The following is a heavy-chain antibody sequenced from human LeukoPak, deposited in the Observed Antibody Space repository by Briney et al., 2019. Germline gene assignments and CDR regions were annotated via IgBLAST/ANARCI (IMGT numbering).Heavy chain of an antibody. Sequence: HGESLKISCKGSGYSFTSCWISWVRQMPGKGLEWMGRIDPSDSYTNYSPSFQGHVTISADKSISTAYLQWSSLKASDTAMYYCARLRYYYDSSGYYYNWFDPWGQGTLVTVSS. CDR1: GYSFTSCW. D-gene: IGHD3-22*01. CDR2: IDPSDSYT. J-gene: IGHJ5*02. V-gene: IGHV5-10-1*01. CDR3: ARLRYYYDSSGYYYNWFDP.